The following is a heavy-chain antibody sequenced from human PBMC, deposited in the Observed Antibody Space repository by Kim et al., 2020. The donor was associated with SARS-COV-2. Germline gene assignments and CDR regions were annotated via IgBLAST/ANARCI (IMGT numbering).Heavy chain of an antibody. CDR3: ARGLPLLWFGESPNWFDP. J-gene: IGHJ5*02. D-gene: IGHD3-10*01. Sequence: GGSLRLSCAASGFTFSSYGMHWVRQAPGKGLEWVAVISYDGSNKYYADSVKGRFTISRDNSKNTLYLQMNSLRAEDTAVYYCARGLPLLWFGESPNWFDPWGQGTLVTVSS. V-gene: IGHV3-33*05. CDR1: GFTFSSYG. CDR2: ISYDGSNK.